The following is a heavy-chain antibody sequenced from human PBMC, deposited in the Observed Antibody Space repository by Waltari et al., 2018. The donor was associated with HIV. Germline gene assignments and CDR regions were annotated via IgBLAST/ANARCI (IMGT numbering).Heavy chain of an antibody. CDR1: GFTFSTYG. J-gene: IGHJ4*02. D-gene: IGHD2-2*01. CDR3: AKGRFVGSTSCYDY. V-gene: IGHV3-7*01. Sequence: EVQLVESGGDLVQPGGSLRLSCAASGFTFSTYGMSWVRQAPGRGLEWVASIKKDGSEKYYVDSMKGRITISRDNAKNSLFLQMKSLRAEDTAVYYCAKGRFVGSTSCYDYWGQGTLVTVSS. CDR2: IKKDGSEK.